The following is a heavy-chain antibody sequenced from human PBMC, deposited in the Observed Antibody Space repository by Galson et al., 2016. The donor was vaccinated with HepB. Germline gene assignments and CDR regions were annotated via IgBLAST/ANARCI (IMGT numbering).Heavy chain of an antibody. D-gene: IGHD5-24*01. CDR2: IRAGGGDT. J-gene: IGHJ5*01. CDR1: ELSIISSA. Sequence: SLRLSCAVSELSIISSAMSWVRQAPGKGLEWVSSIRAGGGDTYYPDSVKGRFTTSRDMSKNTLYLQMGSLRAEDTAVYYCARDPEAHNYVFWLDSWGQGTRVTVSS. V-gene: IGHV3-23*01. CDR3: ARDPEAHNYVFWLDS.